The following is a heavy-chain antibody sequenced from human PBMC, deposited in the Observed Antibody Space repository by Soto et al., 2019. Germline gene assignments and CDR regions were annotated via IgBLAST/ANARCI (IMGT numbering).Heavy chain of an antibody. CDR3: AHEGYGSDNWFDS. J-gene: IGHJ5*01. V-gene: IGHV2-5*01. Sequence: QITLKESGPALVKPTQTLTLTCSFSGFSLTTRGVGVAWIRQPPGKALEWLALIYWNDEKRYRPSLKSRLTITKDTSNSQVVLTMTDMDPVDTATYYCAHEGYGSDNWFDSWGQGTLVVVSS. CDR2: IYWNDEK. D-gene: IGHD1-1*01. CDR1: GFSLTTRGVG.